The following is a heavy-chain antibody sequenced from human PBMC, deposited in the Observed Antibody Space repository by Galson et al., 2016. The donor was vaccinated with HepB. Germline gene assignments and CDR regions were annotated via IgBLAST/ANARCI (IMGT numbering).Heavy chain of an antibody. D-gene: IGHD2-21*01. CDR1: GFTLSSYS. CDR2: ISGHGDTI. J-gene: IGHJ3*01. CDR3: ARGWLFNTFDV. V-gene: IGHV3-48*02. Sequence: SLRLSCAVSGFTLSSYSMDWVRQAPGKGLEWVSYISGHGDTIYYADSVKGRFTISRDNARNSLYLQMRSLRDEDTALYFCARGWLFNTFDVWGQGTMVTVSS.